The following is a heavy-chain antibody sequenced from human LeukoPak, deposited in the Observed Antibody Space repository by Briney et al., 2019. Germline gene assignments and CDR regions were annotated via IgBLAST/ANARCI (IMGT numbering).Heavy chain of an antibody. V-gene: IGHV3-23*01. CDR1: GFTFSSYA. D-gene: IGHD5-18*01. J-gene: IGHJ4*02. CDR3: AKDKGGYSYGLGDY. Sequence: GGSLRLSCAASGFTFSSYAMSWVRQAPGEGLGWVSAISGSGGSTYYADSVKGRFTVSRDNSKNTLYLQMNSLRAEDTAVYYCAKDKGGYSYGLGDYWGQGTLVTVSS. CDR2: ISGSGGST.